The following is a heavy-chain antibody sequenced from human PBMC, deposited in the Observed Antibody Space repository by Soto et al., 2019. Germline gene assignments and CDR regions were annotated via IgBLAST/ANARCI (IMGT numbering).Heavy chain of an antibody. CDR1: GFTFSSYS. J-gene: IGHJ4*02. CDR3: ASARGGSRWFLDY. Sequence: GGSLRLSCAASGFTFSSYSMNWVRQAPGKGLEWVSSISSSSSYIYYADSVKGRFTISRDNAKNSLYLQMNSLRAEDTAVYYCASARGGSRWFLDYWGQGTLVTVSS. V-gene: IGHV3-21*01. CDR2: ISSSSSYI. D-gene: IGHD6-13*01.